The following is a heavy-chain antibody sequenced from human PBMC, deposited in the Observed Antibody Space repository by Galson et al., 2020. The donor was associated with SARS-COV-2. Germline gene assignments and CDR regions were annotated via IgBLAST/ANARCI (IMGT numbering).Heavy chain of an antibody. CDR2: LDTSSTYI. D-gene: IGHD3-10*01. J-gene: IGHJ4*02. CDR1: GFAFSSYT. V-gene: IGHV3-21*01. CDR3: ARSPPASTSGTAIYFDY. Sequence: GGSLRLSCAASGFAFSSYTMNWVRQAPGKGLEWVASLDTSSTYIYHADSLKGRFTISRDNAENSLYLQMNSLRAEDTAVYYCARSPPASTSGTAIYFDYWGQGTQVTVS.